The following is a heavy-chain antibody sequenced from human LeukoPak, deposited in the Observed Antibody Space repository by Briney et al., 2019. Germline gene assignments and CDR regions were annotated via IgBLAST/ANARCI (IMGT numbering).Heavy chain of an antibody. V-gene: IGHV3-30*02. CDR2: IRYDGSDT. D-gene: IGHD6-19*01. CDR1: GFSFSNYN. Sequence: GGSLRLSCAASGFSFSNYNMNWVRHAPGKGLEWVAFIRYDGSDTYYGDSVKGRFTIARDNSKNTLYLQMNTLRVDDTALYYCAKGVSSACFDYWGQGTLVTVSS. CDR3: AKGVSSACFDY. J-gene: IGHJ4*02.